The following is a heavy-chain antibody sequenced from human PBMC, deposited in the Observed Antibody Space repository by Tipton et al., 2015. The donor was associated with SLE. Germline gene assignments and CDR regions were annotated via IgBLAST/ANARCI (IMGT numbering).Heavy chain of an antibody. V-gene: IGHV4-39*07. CDR1: DGSFSSINHY. CDR2: IYYSGTT. CDR3: ARDSSGMGYYDTTTTTTFPPWNFDL. Sequence: TLSLTCIVSDGSFSSINHYWGWIRQPPGKGLEWIGSIYYSGTTKYNPSLKSRVTISVDSSKSQISLRLTSVTAADTAVYYCARDSSGMGYYDTTTTTTFPPWNFDLWGRGTLGIVSS. J-gene: IGHJ2*01. D-gene: IGHD2/OR15-2a*01.